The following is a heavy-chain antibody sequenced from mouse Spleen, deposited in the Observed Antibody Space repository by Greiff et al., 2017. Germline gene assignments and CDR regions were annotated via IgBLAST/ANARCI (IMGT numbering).Heavy chain of an antibody. CDR2: IYPGDGDT. CDR3: ARPYSSGYAMDY. J-gene: IGHJ4*01. Sequence: VQLQQSGPELVKPGASVKISCKASGYAFSSSWMNWVKQRPGKGLEWIGRIYPGDGDTNYNGKFKGKATLTADKSSSTAYMQLSSLTSEDSAVYFCARPYSSGYAMDYWGQGTSVTVSS. CDR1: GYAFSSSW. V-gene: IGHV1-82*01. D-gene: IGHD3-1*01.